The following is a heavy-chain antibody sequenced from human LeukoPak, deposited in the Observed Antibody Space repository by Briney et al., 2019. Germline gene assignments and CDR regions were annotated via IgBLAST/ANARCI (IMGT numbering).Heavy chain of an antibody. V-gene: IGHV1-46*01. CDR3: ARGNGANEGDY. CDR1: GYTFISYH. J-gene: IGHJ4*02. Sequence: ASVKVSCTAFGYTFISYHMHWVRQAPGQGLEWMGIINPNGGSTSYAEKFQGRVTVTRDTSTSTVYMELSSLRSEDTAVYYCARGNGANEGDYWGQGTLVTVSS. D-gene: IGHD2-8*01. CDR2: INPNGGST.